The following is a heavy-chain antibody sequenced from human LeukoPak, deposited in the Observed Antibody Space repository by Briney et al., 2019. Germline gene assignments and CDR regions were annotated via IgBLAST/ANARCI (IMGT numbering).Heavy chain of an antibody. D-gene: IGHD6-19*01. CDR3: ARQFHYSSGWFPFHGMDV. J-gene: IGHJ6*02. Sequence: ASVKVSCKASGYTFPSYFMHWVRQAPGQGLEWMGIINPTGGSTTYAQKFQGRVTMTRDTSTSTVYMELSSLRSDDTAVYYCARQFHYSSGWFPFHGMDVWGQGTRSPSP. CDR2: INPTGGST. CDR1: GYTFPSYF. V-gene: IGHV1-46*01.